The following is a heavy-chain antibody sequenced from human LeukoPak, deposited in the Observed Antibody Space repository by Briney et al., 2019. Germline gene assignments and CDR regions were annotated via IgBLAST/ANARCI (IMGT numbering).Heavy chain of an antibody. J-gene: IGHJ5*02. CDR1: GYTFTSYY. CDR2: INPSGGST. Sequence: ASVKVSCKASGYTFTSYYMHWVRQAPGQGLEWMGIINPSGGSTSYAQKFQGRVTMTRDTSTSTVYMELSSPRSEDTAVYYCASGVAGREAWFDPWGQGTLVTVSS. D-gene: IGHD6-19*01. V-gene: IGHV1-46*01. CDR3: ASGVAGREAWFDP.